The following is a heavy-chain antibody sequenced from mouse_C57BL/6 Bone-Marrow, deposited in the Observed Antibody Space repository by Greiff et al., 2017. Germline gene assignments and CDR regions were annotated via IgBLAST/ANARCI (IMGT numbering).Heavy chain of an antibody. Sequence: VHVKQSVAELVRPGASVKLSCTASGFNIKNTYMHWVKQRPEQGLEWIGRIDPANGNTKYAPKFQGKATITADTSSNTAYLQLSSLTSEDTAIYYCASYYGNLSWFAYWGQGTLVTVSA. J-gene: IGHJ3*01. CDR2: IDPANGNT. D-gene: IGHD2-1*01. CDR1: GFNIKNTY. CDR3: ASYYGNLSWFAY. V-gene: IGHV14-3*01.